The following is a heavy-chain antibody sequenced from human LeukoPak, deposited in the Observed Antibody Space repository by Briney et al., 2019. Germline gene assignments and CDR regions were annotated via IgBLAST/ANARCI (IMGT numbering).Heavy chain of an antibody. D-gene: IGHD1-26*01. CDR2: IRYDGSNK. Sequence: GGSLRLSCAASGFTFDDYSMHWVRQAPGKGLEWVSFIRYDGSNKYYADSVKGRLTISRDNSKNTLYLQMNSLRAEDTAIYYCAKKYSTGLDPWGQGTLVTVSS. J-gene: IGHJ5*02. CDR3: AKKYSTGLDP. CDR1: GFTFDDYS. V-gene: IGHV3-30*02.